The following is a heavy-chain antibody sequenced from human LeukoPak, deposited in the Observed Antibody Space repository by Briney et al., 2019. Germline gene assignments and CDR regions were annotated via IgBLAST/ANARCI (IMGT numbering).Heavy chain of an antibody. D-gene: IGHD3-22*01. CDR3: ARHYSSGYELDVDY. CDR1: GVSIKTSSYY. J-gene: IGHJ4*02. CDR2: VYYSGST. V-gene: IGHV4-39*01. Sequence: PSETLSLTCTVSGVSIKTSSYYWGWIRQPPGKGLEWIGSVYYSGSTYYNPSLKSRLTISVDTSKNQFSLNLSSATAADTAVYFCARHYSSGYELDVDYWGQGTLVTVSS.